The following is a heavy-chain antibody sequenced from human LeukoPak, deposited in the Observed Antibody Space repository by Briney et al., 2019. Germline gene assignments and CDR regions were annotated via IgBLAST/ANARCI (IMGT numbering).Heavy chain of an antibody. CDR3: ARDVDSGGHYSKFDS. D-gene: IGHD3-22*01. J-gene: IGHJ4*02. CDR1: GFTFSSYG. Sequence: PGGSLRLSCAASGFTFSSYGIHWVRQAPGKGLEWVSVIWYDGRRKYYADSVKGRFTISRDNSKNTVYLQMDSLRAEDTAVYYCARDVDSGGHYSKFDSWGQGTLVTVS. V-gene: IGHV3-33*01. CDR2: IWYDGRRK.